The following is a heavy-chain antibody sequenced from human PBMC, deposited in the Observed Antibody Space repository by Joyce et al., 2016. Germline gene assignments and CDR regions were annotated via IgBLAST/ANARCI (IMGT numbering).Heavy chain of an antibody. CDR1: GFTFSDYA. CDR3: ATGCSATTCYAALSDF. Sequence: QVQLVESGGGVVQPGKSLRLSCAASGFTFSDYALHWVRQAPDKGLEWVAVISFDGGSQYYAESVRGRFTVSRDNSKNTLFLQMSSLRLGDTAVYYCATGCSATTCYAALSDFWGQGTLVAVSS. D-gene: IGHD2-2*01. V-gene: IGHV3-30-3*01. J-gene: IGHJ4*02. CDR2: ISFDGGSQ.